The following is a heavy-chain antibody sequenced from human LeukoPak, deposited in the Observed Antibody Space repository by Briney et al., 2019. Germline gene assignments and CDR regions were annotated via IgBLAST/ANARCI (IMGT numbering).Heavy chain of an antibody. CDR1: GGSISSGGYY. CDR2: IYYSGST. Sequence: SETLSLTCTVSGGSISSGGYYWSWLRQHPGTGLEWIGYIYYSGSTYYNPSLKSRVTISVDTSKNQFSLKLSPVTAADTAVYYCARDAHVGYCSSTSCYTGVWGQGTTVTVSS. D-gene: IGHD2-2*02. J-gene: IGHJ6*02. V-gene: IGHV4-31*03. CDR3: ARDAHVGYCSSTSCYTGV.